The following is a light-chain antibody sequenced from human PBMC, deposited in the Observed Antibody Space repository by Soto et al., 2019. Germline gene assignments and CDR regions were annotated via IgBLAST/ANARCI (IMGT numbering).Light chain of an antibody. Sequence: SYELTQPPSVSVAPGETARISSGGNNVGSRSVHWYQQKPGQAPFLVIYYDSDRPSGIPERFSGSNSGNTATLIISRVEAGDEADYYCQVWEATGDQVVFGGGTMLTVL. V-gene: IGLV3-21*01. J-gene: IGLJ2*01. CDR1: NVGSRS. CDR2: YDS. CDR3: QVWEATGDQVV.